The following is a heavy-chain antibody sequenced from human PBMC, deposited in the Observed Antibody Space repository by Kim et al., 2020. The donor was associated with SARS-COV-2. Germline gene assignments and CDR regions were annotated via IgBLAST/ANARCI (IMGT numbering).Heavy chain of an antibody. J-gene: IGHJ4*02. CDR3: ACRITMVRGVIDY. CDR1: GFTFSSYA. CDR2: ISYDGSNK. D-gene: IGHD3-10*01. V-gene: IGHV3-30*04. Sequence: GSLRLSCAASGFTFSSYAMHWVRQAPGKGLEWVAVISYDGSNKYYADSVKGRFTISRDNSKNTLYLQMNSLRAEDTAVYYCACRITMVRGVIDYWGQGTLVTVSS.